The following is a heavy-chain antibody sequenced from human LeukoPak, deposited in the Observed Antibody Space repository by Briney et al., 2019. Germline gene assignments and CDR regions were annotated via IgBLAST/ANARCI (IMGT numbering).Heavy chain of an antibody. D-gene: IGHD3-10*01. CDR2: IYHSGST. V-gene: IGHV4-30-2*01. CDR1: GGSISSGGYY. Sequence: SETLSLTYTVSGGSISSGGYYWSWIRQPPGKGLEWIGYIYHSGSTYYNPSLKSRDTISVDRSKNQFSLKLSSVTAADTAVYYCARGNRRLAYYGSGARLPFDHWGQGTLVTVSS. CDR3: ARGNRRLAYYGSGARLPFDH. J-gene: IGHJ4*02.